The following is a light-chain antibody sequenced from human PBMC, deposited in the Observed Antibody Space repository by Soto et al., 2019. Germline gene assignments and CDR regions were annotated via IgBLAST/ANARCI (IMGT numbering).Light chain of an antibody. CDR1: SSNIGSNY. V-gene: IGLV1-47*01. Sequence: QSVLTQPPSASGTPGQRVTISCSGSSSNIGSNYVYWYQQLPGTAPKLLIYRNNQRPSGVPDRFSGSKSGTSASLAISGLRSEDEAEYYCAAWDDSSPAVFGGGTKLTVL. J-gene: IGLJ2*01. CDR3: AAWDDSSPAV. CDR2: RNN.